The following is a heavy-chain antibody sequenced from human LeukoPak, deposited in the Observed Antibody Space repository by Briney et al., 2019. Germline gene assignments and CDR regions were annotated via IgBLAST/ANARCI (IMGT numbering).Heavy chain of an antibody. D-gene: IGHD6-6*01. J-gene: IGHJ4*02. CDR1: GYTLTELS. CDR2: IIPMLGTV. Sequence: SVKVSCKVSGYTLTELSMHWVRQAPGQGLEWMGRIIPMLGTVNYAQKFQGRVTITTDESTSTAYMELSSLRSEDTAVYYCARGGVEYSSSSGYFDYWGQGTLVTVSS. V-gene: IGHV1-69*11. CDR3: ARGGVEYSSSSGYFDY.